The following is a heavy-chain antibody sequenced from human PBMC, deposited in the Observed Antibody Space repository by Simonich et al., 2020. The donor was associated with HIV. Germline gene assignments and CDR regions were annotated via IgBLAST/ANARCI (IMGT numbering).Heavy chain of an antibody. CDR1: GFTFDDYA. CDR3: AKDKGAYYGSGSPVY. J-gene: IGHJ4*02. D-gene: IGHD3-10*01. CDR2: ISGNSGSI. V-gene: IGHV3-9*01. Sequence: EVQLVESGGGLVQPGRSLRLSCAASGFTFDDYAMHWVRQAPGKGQEWVSGISGNSGSIGDADSVKGRFTISRDNAKNSLYLQMNSLRAEDTALYYCAKDKGAYYGSGSPVYWGQGTLVTVSS.